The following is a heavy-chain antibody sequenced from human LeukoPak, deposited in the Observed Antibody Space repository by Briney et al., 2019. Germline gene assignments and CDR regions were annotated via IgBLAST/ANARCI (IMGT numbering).Heavy chain of an antibody. Sequence: PGGSLRLSCAASGFTFSSYSMNWVRQAPGKGLDWVSSISSGSSYIYYADSVKGRFTISRDNAKNSLYLQMSSLRAEDTAVYYCARGGGGNPYYFDYWGQGTLVTVTS. CDR1: GFTFSSYS. CDR3: ARGGGGNPYYFDY. D-gene: IGHD2-15*01. V-gene: IGHV3-21*01. J-gene: IGHJ4*02. CDR2: ISSGSSYI.